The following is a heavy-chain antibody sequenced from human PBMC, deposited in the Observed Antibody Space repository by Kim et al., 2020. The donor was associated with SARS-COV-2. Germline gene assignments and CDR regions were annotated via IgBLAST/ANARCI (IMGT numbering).Heavy chain of an antibody. J-gene: IGHJ4*02. V-gene: IGHV4-34*01. CDR2: INHSGNT. CDR1: GGSFSGYY. Sequence: SETLSLTCAVYGGSFSGYYWSWIRQPPGKGLEWIGEINHSGNTNYNPSLKSRVTISVDTSKNQFSLKLSSVTAADTAVYYCARAIRGIVLMVYFDYWGQGTLVTVSS. CDR3: ARAIRGIVLMVYFDY. D-gene: IGHD2-8*01.